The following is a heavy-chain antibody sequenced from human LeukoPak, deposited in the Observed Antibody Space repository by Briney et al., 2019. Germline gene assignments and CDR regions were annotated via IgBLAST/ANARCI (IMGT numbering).Heavy chain of an antibody. V-gene: IGHV3-21*01. J-gene: IGHJ4*02. CDR2: ISSSSSYI. CDR3: ARGAATVTSQFDY. CDR1: GFTFSSYS. Sequence: GGSLRLSCAASGFTFSSYSMNWVRQAPGKGLEWVSSISSSSSYIYYADSVKGRFTISRDNAKNSLYLQMNSLRAEDTAVYCCARGAATVTSQFDYWGQGTLVTVSS. D-gene: IGHD4-17*01.